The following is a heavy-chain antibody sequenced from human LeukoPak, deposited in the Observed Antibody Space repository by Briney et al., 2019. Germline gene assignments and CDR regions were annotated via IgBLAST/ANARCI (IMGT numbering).Heavy chain of an antibody. J-gene: IGHJ4*02. CDR2: INHSGST. V-gene: IGHV4-34*01. CDR3: ARAYDSSGYFGY. CDR1: GGSFSGYY. D-gene: IGHD3-22*01. Sequence: SETLSLTCAVYGGSFSGYYWSWIRQPPGKGLEWIGEINHSGSTNYNPSLKGRGTISVDTSKNQFARKLSSVTAADTAVYYCARAYDSSGYFGYWGQGTLVTVSS.